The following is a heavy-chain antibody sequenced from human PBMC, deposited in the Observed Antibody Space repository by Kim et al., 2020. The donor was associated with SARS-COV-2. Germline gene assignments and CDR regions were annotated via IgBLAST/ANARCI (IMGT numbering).Heavy chain of an antibody. Sequence: SVKVSCKASGGTFSSYAISWVRQAPGQGLEWMGGIIPIFGTANYAQKFQGRVTITADESTSTAYMELSSLRSEDTAVYYCARVLSQASYGGNSRAFDIWGQGTMVTVSS. J-gene: IGHJ3*02. D-gene: IGHD4-17*01. CDR2: IIPIFGTA. CDR3: ARVLSQASYGGNSRAFDI. CDR1: GGTFSSYA. V-gene: IGHV1-69*13.